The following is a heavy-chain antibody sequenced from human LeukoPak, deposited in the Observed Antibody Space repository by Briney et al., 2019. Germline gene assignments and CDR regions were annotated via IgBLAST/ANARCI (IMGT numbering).Heavy chain of an antibody. CDR2: ISGSGGST. D-gene: IGHD3-3*01. V-gene: IGHV3-23*01. CDR3: ATDIRWGAFDI. J-gene: IGHJ3*02. CDR1: GFTFSSYA. Sequence: AGGSLRLSCAASGFTFSSYAMHWVRQAPGKGLEWVSGISGSGGSTYYADSVKGRFTISRDNSKNTLYLQMNSLRAEDTAVYYCATDIRWGAFDIWGQGTMVTVSS.